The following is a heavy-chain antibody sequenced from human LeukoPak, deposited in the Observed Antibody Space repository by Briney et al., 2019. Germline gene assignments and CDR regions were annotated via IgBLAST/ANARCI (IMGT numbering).Heavy chain of an antibody. CDR2: IYSGGST. V-gene: IGHV3-53*01. Sequence: GGSLRLSCAASGFTVSSNYMSWVRQAPGKGLEWVSVIYSGGSTYYADSVKGRFTISRDNSKNTLYLQMNSLRAEDTAVYYCARAYGDYRRYYYYGMDVWGQGTTVTVSS. J-gene: IGHJ6*02. D-gene: IGHD4-17*01. CDR1: GFTVSSNY. CDR3: ARAYGDYRRYYYYGMDV.